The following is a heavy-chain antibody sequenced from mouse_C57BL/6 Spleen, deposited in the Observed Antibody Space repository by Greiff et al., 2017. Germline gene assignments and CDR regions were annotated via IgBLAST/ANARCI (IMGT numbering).Heavy chain of an antibody. V-gene: IGHV1-26*01. CDR1: GYTFTDYY. J-gene: IGHJ2*01. Sequence: EVQLQQSGPELVKPGASVKISCKASGYTFTDYYMNWVKQSHGKSLEWIGDINPNNGGTSYNQKFKGKATLTVDKSSSTAYMELRSLTSEDSAVYYCARRRTGGYYFDYWGQGTTLTVSS. CDR2: INPNNGGT. CDR3: ARRRTGGYYFDY. D-gene: IGHD1-1*02.